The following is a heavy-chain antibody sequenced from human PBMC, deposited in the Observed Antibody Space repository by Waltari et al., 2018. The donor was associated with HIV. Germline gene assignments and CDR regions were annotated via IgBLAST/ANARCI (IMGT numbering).Heavy chain of an antibody. V-gene: IGHV3-20*04. CDR2: INWNRGST. CDR1: GFHFDDYG. J-gene: IGHJ4*02. CDR3: ARDYGSGIYYNY. Sequence: EVQLVESGGGVVRPGGYLSLSCVPPGFHFDDYGLGWGRQAPGKGLEWVSGINWNRGSTGYADSVKGPFSISRDNAKNSLYLQMNSLSAEDTALYYCARDYGSGIYYNYWGQGTLVTVSS. D-gene: IGHD3-10*01.